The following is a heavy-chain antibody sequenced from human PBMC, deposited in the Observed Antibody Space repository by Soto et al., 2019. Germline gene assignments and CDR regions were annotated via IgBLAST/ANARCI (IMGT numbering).Heavy chain of an antibody. CDR1: GFRFRDYW. Sequence: GGSLRLSCAVSGFRFRDYWISWVRQAPGKGLEWVANIKQDESDKYYVDSVKGRFTISRDNAKNALYLQMNSLRVEDTAVYYCAAYCYTMTCTHFHGYSWGQGTKVTVYS. CDR3: AAYCYTMTCTHFHGYS. D-gene: IGHD3-16*02. CDR2: IKQDESDK. J-gene: IGHJ5*02. V-gene: IGHV3-7*03.